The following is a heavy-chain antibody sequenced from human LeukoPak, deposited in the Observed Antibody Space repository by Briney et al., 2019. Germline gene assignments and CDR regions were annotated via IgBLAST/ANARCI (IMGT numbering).Heavy chain of an antibody. Sequence: GGSLRLSCAASGFTFSSYSMNWVRQAPGKGLEWVPSISSSSSYIYYADSVKGRFTISRDNAKNSLYLQMNSLRAEDTAVYYCARLRRSGYDYLYYFDYWGQGTLVTVSS. CDR2: ISSSSSYI. J-gene: IGHJ4*02. CDR1: GFTFSSYS. D-gene: IGHD5-12*01. V-gene: IGHV3-21*01. CDR3: ARLRRSGYDYLYYFDY.